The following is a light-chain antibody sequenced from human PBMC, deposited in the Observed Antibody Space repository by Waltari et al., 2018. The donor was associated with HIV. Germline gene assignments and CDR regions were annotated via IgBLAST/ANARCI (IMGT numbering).Light chain of an antibody. CDR2: STS. V-gene: IGKV3-15*01. CDR3: QQYYGKSPMYT. CDR1: QNVNRE. Sequence: EMVMTQSPGILSVSPGESATLSCRASQNVNRELAWYQQRPVQSPRLLIFSTSTRAIGVPARFSVSGFGTEFTLTLSSLQSEDFGVYYCQQYYGKSPMYTFGQGTKVEIK. J-gene: IGKJ2*01.